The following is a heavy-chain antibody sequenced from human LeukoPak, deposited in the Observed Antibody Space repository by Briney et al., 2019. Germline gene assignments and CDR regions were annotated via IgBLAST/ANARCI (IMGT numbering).Heavy chain of an antibody. CDR3: ARFGGSSSLDY. CDR1: GFTFSSYW. V-gene: IGHV3-7*01. Sequence: GGSPRLSCAASGFTFSSYWMSWVRQAPGKGLEWVANIKQDGSEKYYVDSVKGRFTISRDNAKNSLYLQMNSLRAEDMAVYYCARFGGSSSLDYWGQGTLVTVSS. J-gene: IGHJ4*02. CDR2: IKQDGSEK. D-gene: IGHD6-6*01.